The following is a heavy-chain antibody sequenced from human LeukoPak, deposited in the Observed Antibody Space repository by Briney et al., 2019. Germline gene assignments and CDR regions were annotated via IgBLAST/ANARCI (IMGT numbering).Heavy chain of an antibody. D-gene: IGHD3-22*01. J-gene: IGHJ4*02. CDR3: ARDLYRIVVVPHYFDY. Sequence: GGSLRLSCAASGFTFSSSWMSWVRQAPGKGLEWVANIQQDGSDKYYVDSVKGRFTISRDNAKNSLYLQMNSLRAEDTAVYYCARDLYRIVVVPHYFDYWGQGTLVIVSS. V-gene: IGHV3-7*01. CDR1: GFTFSSSW. CDR2: IQQDGSDK.